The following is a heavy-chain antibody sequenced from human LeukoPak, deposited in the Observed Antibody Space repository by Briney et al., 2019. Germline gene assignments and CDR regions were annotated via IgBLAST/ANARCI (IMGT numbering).Heavy chain of an antibody. J-gene: IGHJ5*02. Sequence: GSGGSPRLSCAASGFKFDDYGMSWVRQVPGKGLEWVSGINWNGGSRGYADSVKGRFTISRDNAKNSVYLQMNSLRSEDTAFYHCARDRCSSTSCYNTPNWFDPWGQGTLVTVSS. CDR1: GFKFDDYG. D-gene: IGHD2-2*02. CDR2: INWNGGSR. V-gene: IGHV3-20*01. CDR3: ARDRCSSTSCYNTPNWFDP.